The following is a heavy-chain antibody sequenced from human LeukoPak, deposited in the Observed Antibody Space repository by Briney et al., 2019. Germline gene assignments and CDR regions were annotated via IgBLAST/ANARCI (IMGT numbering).Heavy chain of an antibody. D-gene: IGHD1-1*01. V-gene: IGHV3-21*01. CDR1: GFTFGAYA. Sequence: PGGSLRLSCTTSGFTFGAYAMNWVRQAPGKGLEWVSSISSSSSYIYYADSVKGRFTISRDNAKNSLYLQMNSLRAEDTAVYYCARDLNGAFDIWAKGQWSPSLQ. J-gene: IGHJ3*02. CDR3: ARDLNGAFDI. CDR2: ISSSSSYI.